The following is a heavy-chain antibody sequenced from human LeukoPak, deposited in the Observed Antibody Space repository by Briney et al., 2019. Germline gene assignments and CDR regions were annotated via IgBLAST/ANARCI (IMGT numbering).Heavy chain of an antibody. J-gene: IGHJ6*04. CDR1: GGSISSYY. D-gene: IGHD2-2*01. V-gene: IGHV4-4*07. CDR3: ARDGIVVPAAGDFYYGMDV. CDR2: IYTSGST. Sequence: SETLSLTCTVSGGSISSYYWSWIRQPPGKGLEWIGRIYTSGSTNHNPSLKSRVTMSVDTSKNQFSLKLSSVTAADTAVYYCARDGIVVPAAGDFYYGMDVWGKGTTVTVSS.